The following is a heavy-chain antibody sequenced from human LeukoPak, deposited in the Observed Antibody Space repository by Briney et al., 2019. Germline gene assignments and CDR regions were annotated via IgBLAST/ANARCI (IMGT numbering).Heavy chain of an antibody. D-gene: IGHD2-2*01. CDR1: GGSFSGYY. CDR2: INHSGST. J-gene: IGHJ4*02. Sequence: SETLSLTCAVYGGSFSGYYWSWIRQPPGKGLEWIGEINHSGSTNYNPSLKSRVTISVDTSKNQFSLKLSSVTAADTAVYYCARAVCSNVGSTSCCFDYWGQGTLVTVSS. CDR3: ARAVCSNVGSTSCCFDY. V-gene: IGHV4-34*01.